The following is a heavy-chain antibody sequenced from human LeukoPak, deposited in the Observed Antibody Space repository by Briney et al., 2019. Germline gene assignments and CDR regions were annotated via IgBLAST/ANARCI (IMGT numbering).Heavy chain of an antibody. D-gene: IGHD6-19*01. Sequence: GGSLRPSCAASGFTFHDYWMTWVRQAPGKGLEGVANIKYDGSEKYYVDSLRGRFTIPRDNAKNSLYLQMNSLRGEDTAVYYCARARQWLGVRNWFDPWGQGTLVTVSS. V-gene: IGHV3-7*01. CDR3: ARARQWLGVRNWFDP. J-gene: IGHJ5*02. CDR2: IKYDGSEK. CDR1: GFTFHDYW.